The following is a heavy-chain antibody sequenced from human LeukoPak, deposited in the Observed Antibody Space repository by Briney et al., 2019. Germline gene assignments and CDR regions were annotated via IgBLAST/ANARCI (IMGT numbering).Heavy chain of an antibody. CDR2: IIPIFGTA. J-gene: IGHJ6*03. D-gene: IGHD1-7*01. V-gene: IGHV1-69*05. CDR3: ARGIELDYYYMDV. CDR1: GVSFRDYT. Sequence: ASVKVSCKASGVSFRDYTINWVRQAPGPGLEWMGGIIPIFGTANYAQKFQGRVTITTDESTSTAYMELSSLRSEDTAVYYCARGIELDYYYMDVWGKGTTVTVS.